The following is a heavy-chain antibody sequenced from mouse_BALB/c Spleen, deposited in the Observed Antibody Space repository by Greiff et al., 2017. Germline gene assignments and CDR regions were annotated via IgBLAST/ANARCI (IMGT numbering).Heavy chain of an antibody. J-gene: IGHJ3*01. V-gene: IGHV1S137*01. D-gene: IGHD1-1*01. Sequence: QVQLKQSGAELVRPGVSVKISCKGSGYTFTDYAMHWVKQSHAKSLEWIGVISTYYGDASYNQKFKGKATMTVDKSSSTAYMELARLTSEDSAIYYCARGGITTVVATPFAYWGQGTLVTVSA. CDR2: ISTYYGDA. CDR1: GYTFTDYA. CDR3: ARGGITTVVATPFAY.